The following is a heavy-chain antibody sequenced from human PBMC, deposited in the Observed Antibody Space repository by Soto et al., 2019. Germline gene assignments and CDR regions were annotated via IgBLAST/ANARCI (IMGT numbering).Heavy chain of an antibody. CDR3: AGGRGVSGLFDY. D-gene: IGHD2-8*01. CDR1: GGSFSGYY. V-gene: IGHV4-34*01. J-gene: IGHJ4*02. CDR2: INHSGST. Sequence: SETLSLTCAFYGGSFSGYYWSWIRQPPGKGLEWIGEINHSGSTNYNPSLKSRVTIAVDTSKNQFSLKLSSVTAADTAVYYCAGGRGVSGLFDYWGQGTLVTVSS.